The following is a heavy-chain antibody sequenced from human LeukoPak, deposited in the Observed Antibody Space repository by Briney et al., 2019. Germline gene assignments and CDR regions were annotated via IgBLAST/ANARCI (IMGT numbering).Heavy chain of an antibody. J-gene: IGHJ3*02. CDR2: ISGSGATT. CDR3: AKDIITMIVVLGAFDI. Sequence: GGSLRLSCTASGFTFSSYWMHWVRQAPGKGLEWVSGISGSGATTYYADSVKGRFTISRDNSKNTLYLRMNSLRAEDTAVYYCAKDIITMIVVLGAFDIWGQGTMVTVSS. V-gene: IGHV3-23*01. D-gene: IGHD3-22*01. CDR1: GFTFSSYW.